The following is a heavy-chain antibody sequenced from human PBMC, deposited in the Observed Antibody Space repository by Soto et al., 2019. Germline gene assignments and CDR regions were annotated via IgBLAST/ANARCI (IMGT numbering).Heavy chain of an antibody. CDR2: ISGSGGST. CDR1: GFTFSSYA. J-gene: IGHJ4*02. Sequence: EVQLLESGGGLVQPGGSLRLSCAASGFTFSSYAMSWVRQAPGKGLEWVSAISGSGGSTYYADSVKGRFTISRDNSKNTLYLQMNSVRAEDTAVYYCAKDLGVGAKGGAYFDYWGQGTLVTVSS. D-gene: IGHD1-26*01. V-gene: IGHV3-23*01. CDR3: AKDLGVGAKGGAYFDY.